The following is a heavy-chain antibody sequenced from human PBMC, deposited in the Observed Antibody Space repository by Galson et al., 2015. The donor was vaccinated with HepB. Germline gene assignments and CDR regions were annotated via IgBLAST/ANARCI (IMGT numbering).Heavy chain of an antibody. J-gene: IGHJ4*02. D-gene: IGHD2-15*01. CDR3: ARLLAQGSSDY. CDR1: GGSMNNYY. Sequence: LSLTCTVSGGSMNNYYWTWIRQPPGTGLEWIGYIYYSGSTNYNPSLKSRVTISVDTSKNQFSLKLSSVTAADTAVYYCARLLAQGSSDYWGQGTLVTVSS. CDR2: IYYSGST. V-gene: IGHV4-59*01.